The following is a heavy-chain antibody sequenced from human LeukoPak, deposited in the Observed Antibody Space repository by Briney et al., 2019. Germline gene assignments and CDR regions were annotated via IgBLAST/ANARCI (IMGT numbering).Heavy chain of an antibody. J-gene: IGHJ4*02. CDR2: VYYSGST. Sequence: KPSETLSLTCTVSGGSVSSENFYWSWIRQPPGKGLDWIGCVYYSGSTNYNPSLKSRVTISLDTSKNQFSLKLTSVTAADTALYYCARGWQPLGYFDYWGQGTLVTVSS. CDR1: GGSVSSENFY. D-gene: IGHD6-13*01. V-gene: IGHV4-61*01. CDR3: ARGWQPLGYFDY.